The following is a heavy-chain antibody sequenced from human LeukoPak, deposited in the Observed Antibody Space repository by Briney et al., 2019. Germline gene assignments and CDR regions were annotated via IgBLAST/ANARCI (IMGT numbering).Heavy chain of an antibody. D-gene: IGHD6-19*01. J-gene: IGHJ4*02. CDR3: AKSLYNSGSRVPLSDY. V-gene: IGHV3-7*03. Sequence: GGSLRLSCAASGFTFSSYWMSWVRQAPGKGLEWVANIKQDGSEKYYVDSVRGRFTISRDNSKNTLYLQMNSLRAEDTAVYYCAKSLYNSGSRVPLSDYWGQGTLVTVSS. CDR2: IKQDGSEK. CDR1: GFTFSSYW.